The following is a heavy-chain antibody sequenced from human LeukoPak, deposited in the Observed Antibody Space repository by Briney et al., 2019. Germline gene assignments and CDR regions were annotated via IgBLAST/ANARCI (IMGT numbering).Heavy chain of an antibody. CDR3: ARHTGSLYDFWSGYIDY. D-gene: IGHD3-3*01. J-gene: IGHJ4*02. Sequence: ASVKVSCKASGYTFTSYGISWVRQAPGQGLEWMGWSSVYNGNTKYVQKIQGRVAMTTDTSTRTAYMELRSLRSDDTAVYYCARHTGSLYDFWSGYIDYWGQGTLVTVSS. CDR1: GYTFTSYG. V-gene: IGHV1-18*01. CDR2: SSVYNGNT.